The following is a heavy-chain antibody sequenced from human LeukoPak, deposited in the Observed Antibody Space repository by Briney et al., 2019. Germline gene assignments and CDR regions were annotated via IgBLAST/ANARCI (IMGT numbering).Heavy chain of an antibody. J-gene: IGHJ6*03. D-gene: IGHD3-10*01. CDR3: ARGVRGVINYYYYYMDV. Sequence: GGSLRLSCAASGFTFSSYSMNWVRQAPGKGLEWVSSISSSSSYIYYADSVKGRFTISRDNAKNSLYLQMNSLRAEDTAVYYCARGVRGVINYYYYYMDVWGKGTTVTVSS. V-gene: IGHV3-21*01. CDR2: ISSSSSYI. CDR1: GFTFSSYS.